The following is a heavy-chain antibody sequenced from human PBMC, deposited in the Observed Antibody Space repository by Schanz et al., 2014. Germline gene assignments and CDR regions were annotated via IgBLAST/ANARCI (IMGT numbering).Heavy chain of an antibody. CDR3: AKQIHYDILTVTRN. J-gene: IGHJ4*02. D-gene: IGHD3-9*01. CDR1: GFTLSSYA. CDR2: ISNDGSIK. Sequence: QVQLVESGGGVVQPGRSLRLSCAAYGFTLSSYAMHWVRQAPGKGLEWVAVISNDGSIKYYADSVKGRFTISRDNSKNTLYLQMNSLRAEDTAVYYCAKQIHYDILTVTRNWGQGTLVTVSA. V-gene: IGHV3-30-3*01.